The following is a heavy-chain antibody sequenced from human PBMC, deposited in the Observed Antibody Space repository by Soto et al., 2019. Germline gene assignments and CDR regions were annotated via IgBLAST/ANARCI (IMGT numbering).Heavy chain of an antibody. Sequence: SENLSLTCTVSGGSISRGGYYWSWIRPPPGKGLEWIGYIYYSGSTNYNPALKSRVTISVDTSKNQFSLKLSSVTAADTAVYYCACGGYYDSSLIDYWGQGTLVTVYS. CDR1: GGSISRGGYY. V-gene: IGHV4-61*08. CDR3: ACGGYYDSSLIDY. J-gene: IGHJ4*02. D-gene: IGHD3-22*01. CDR2: IYYSGST.